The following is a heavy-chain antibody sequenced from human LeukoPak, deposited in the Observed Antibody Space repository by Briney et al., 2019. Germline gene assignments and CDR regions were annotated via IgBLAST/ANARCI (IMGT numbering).Heavy chain of an antibody. V-gene: IGHV4-34*01. J-gene: IGHJ5*02. D-gene: IGHD3-9*01. CDR1: GESFSGYY. CDR3: ARRSDYDILTGYSNSRFDP. Sequence: SETLSLTCAVYGESFSGYYWSWIRQPPGKGLEWIGEINHSGSTNNNPTLKSRVTISVDTSNNQFSLKLSSVTAADTAVYYCARRSDYDILTGYSNSRFDPWGQGTLVTVSS. CDR2: INHSGST.